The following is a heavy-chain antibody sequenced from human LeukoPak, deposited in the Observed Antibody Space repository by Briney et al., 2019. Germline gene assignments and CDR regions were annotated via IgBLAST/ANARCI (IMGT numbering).Heavy chain of an antibody. V-gene: IGHV3-30*04. CDR3: ARDPGYGSGIDYYYYYGMDV. CDR2: ISYDGSNK. CDR1: GFTFSSYA. J-gene: IGHJ6*02. D-gene: IGHD3-10*01. Sequence: PGGSLRLSCAASGFTFSSYAMHWVCQAPGKGLEWVAVISYDGSNKYYADSVKGRFTISRDNSKNTLYLQMNSLRAEDTAVYYCARDPGYGSGIDYYYYYGMDVWGQGTTVTVSS.